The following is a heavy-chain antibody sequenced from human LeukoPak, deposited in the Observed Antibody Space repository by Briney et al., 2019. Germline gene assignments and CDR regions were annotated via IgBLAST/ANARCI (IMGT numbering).Heavy chain of an antibody. CDR2: IYYNGST. CDR1: GGSISGYY. D-gene: IGHD4-23*01. Sequence: SETLSLTCSVSGGSISGYYWSWIRQPPGKGLEWIGFIYYNGSTNYNPSLKSGITISVDTSKNQFSLKLNSVTAADTAIFYCARIRRYDYDGFRPGWVYWYFDVWGRGTLVTVSS. J-gene: IGHJ2*01. CDR3: ARIRRYDYDGFRPGWVYWYFDV. V-gene: IGHV4-59*01.